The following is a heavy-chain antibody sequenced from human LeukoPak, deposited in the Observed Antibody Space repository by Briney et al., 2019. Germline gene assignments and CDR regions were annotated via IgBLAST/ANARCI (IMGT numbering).Heavy chain of an antibody. V-gene: IGHV4-34*01. CDR2: INHSAST. CDR3: ARWGHYYYDSSGYYIDDAFDI. J-gene: IGHJ3*02. CDR1: GGSFSGYY. D-gene: IGHD3-22*01. Sequence: SETLSLTCAVYGGSFSGYYWSWIRQPPGKGLEWVGEINHSASTNNNPSRDGRVTISVDTSKNQFSLKLSSVTAADTAVYYCARWGHYYYDSSGYYIDDAFDIWGQGTMVTVSS.